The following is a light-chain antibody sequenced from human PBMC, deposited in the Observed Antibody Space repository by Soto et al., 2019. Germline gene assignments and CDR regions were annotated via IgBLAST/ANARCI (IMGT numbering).Light chain of an antibody. CDR1: QSVDSY. CDR2: GAS. J-gene: IGKJ5*01. V-gene: IGKV3-11*01. CDR3: QQYGSSPIT. Sequence: DIVLTQSPASLSLSPGERATLSCRASQSVDSYLVWYQQKPGKAPRLIIFGASNRATGIPARFSGSGSGTDCTLTINSLEPDDVAVYYCQQYGSSPITLGQGTRLEIK.